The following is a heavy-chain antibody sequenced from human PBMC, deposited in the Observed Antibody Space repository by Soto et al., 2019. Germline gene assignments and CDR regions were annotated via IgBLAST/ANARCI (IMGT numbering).Heavy chain of an antibody. J-gene: IGHJ6*02. D-gene: IGHD3-10*01. CDR2: IYYRGST. V-gene: IGHV4-39*01. CDR1: GGSISITSYY. Sequence: QLQLQESGPGLVMPSETLSLTCTVSGGSISITSYYWGWIRQPPGKGLEWIGNIYYRGSTYHNPSLKSRVTVYVDTTKTHFYLKVSSVTAADTAMYYCVRQSEYYYATGRAAPLYGLDVWGQGTTVTVS. CDR3: VRQSEYYYATGRAAPLYGLDV.